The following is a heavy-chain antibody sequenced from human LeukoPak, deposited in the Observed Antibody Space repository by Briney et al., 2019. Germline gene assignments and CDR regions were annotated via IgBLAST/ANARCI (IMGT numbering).Heavy chain of an antibody. CDR3: AKSQEWYWSVSSGYYTFDY. D-gene: IGHD3-22*01. Sequence: GGSLRLSCAASGFTFSTRTMSWVRQAPGRGLEWVSGISANGGTTYYADSVKGRFTISRDNSKNTLYLQMNSLRAEDRAVYYCAKSQEWYWSVSSGYYTFDYWGHGTLVTV. V-gene: IGHV3-23*01. CDR2: ISANGGTT. J-gene: IGHJ4*01. CDR1: GFTFSTRT.